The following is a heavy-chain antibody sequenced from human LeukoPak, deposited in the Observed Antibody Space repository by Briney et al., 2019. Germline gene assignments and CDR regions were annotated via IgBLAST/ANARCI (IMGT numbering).Heavy chain of an antibody. Sequence: SQTLSLTCTVSGGSVSSGDYYWTWIRQLPGKGLEWIGYIYHSGSTYYNPSLRSRVTMSVDTSQNQFSLKLTSVTAAATAVYYCARKGGSYYYFHYWGQGTLVTVSS. D-gene: IGHD1-26*01. CDR3: ARKGGSYYYFHY. V-gene: IGHV4-31*03. J-gene: IGHJ4*02. CDR2: IYHSGST. CDR1: GGSVSSGDYY.